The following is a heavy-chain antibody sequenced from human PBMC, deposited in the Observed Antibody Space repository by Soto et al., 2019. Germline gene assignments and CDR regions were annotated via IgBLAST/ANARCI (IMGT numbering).Heavy chain of an antibody. D-gene: IGHD1-26*01. J-gene: IGHJ6*03. CDR1: GDSISRGGYF. CDR3: ARGILRPNHYMDV. CDR2: IYDSGRA. V-gene: IGHV4-31*03. Sequence: QVQLQESGPGLVKPSQTLSLTCIVSGDSISRGGYFWTWIPQHPGKGLEWIGYIYDSGRAFYNPSLKSRVTMSVDTSKNQFSLNLRSVTAADTAVFYCARGILRPNHYMDVWGKGTAVAVSS.